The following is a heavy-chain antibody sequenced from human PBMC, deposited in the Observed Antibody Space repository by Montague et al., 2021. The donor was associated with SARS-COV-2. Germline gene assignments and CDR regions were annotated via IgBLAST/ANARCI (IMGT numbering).Heavy chain of an antibody. Sequence: SLRLSCAASGFTFSDYAIHWVRQAPGKGLEWVAVISYDGSNKYYADSVKGRFTISRDNSKNTLYLQMNSLRAEDTAVYYCASDLSIYDSSAYYFQLDYWGQGTLVTVSS. CDR1: GFTFSDYA. D-gene: IGHD3-22*01. V-gene: IGHV3-30*04. CDR2: ISYDGSNK. J-gene: IGHJ4*02. CDR3: ASDLSIYDSSAYYFQLDY.